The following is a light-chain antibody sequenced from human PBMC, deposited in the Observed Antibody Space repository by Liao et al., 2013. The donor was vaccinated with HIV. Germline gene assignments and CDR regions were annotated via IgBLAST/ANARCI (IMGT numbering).Light chain of an antibody. V-gene: IGLV3-21*01. Sequence: SYELTQPPSVSVAPGKTARITCGGNNIGSKSVHWYQQKPGQSPVLVIYQDTKRPSGIPERFSGFNSGNTATLTLSGTQAMDEADYYCQAWDGSTVVFGGGTKLTVL. CDR1: NIGSKS. CDR2: QDT. J-gene: IGLJ2*01. CDR3: QAWDGSTVV.